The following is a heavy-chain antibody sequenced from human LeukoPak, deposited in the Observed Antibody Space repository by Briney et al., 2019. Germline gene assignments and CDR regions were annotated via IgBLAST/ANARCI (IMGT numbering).Heavy chain of an antibody. CDR1: GYTLTELS. D-gene: IGHD3-22*01. J-gene: IGHJ3*02. V-gene: IGHV1-24*01. Sequence: ASVTVSCKVSGYTLTELSMHWVRQAPGKGLEWMGGFDPEDGETIYAQKFQGRVTMTEDTSTDTAYMELSSLRSEDTAVYYCATSVITTDAFDIWGQGTMVTVSS. CDR3: ATSVITTDAFDI. CDR2: FDPEDGET.